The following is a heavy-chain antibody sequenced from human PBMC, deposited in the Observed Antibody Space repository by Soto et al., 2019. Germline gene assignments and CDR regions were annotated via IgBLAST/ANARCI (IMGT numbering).Heavy chain of an antibody. Sequence: PGGSRILYGSTSGFTLDTNNLVWVRQAPGKGLEWVAVIWYDGGNKYYADSVKGRFTISRDNSKNTLYLQMNSLRAEDTAVYYCARDGDPEDYYYYGMDVWCQGTTVNVS. J-gene: IGHJ6*02. D-gene: IGHD4-17*01. V-gene: IGHV3-33*07. CDR2: IWYDGGNK. CDR1: GFTLDTNN. CDR3: ARDGDPEDYYYYGMDV.